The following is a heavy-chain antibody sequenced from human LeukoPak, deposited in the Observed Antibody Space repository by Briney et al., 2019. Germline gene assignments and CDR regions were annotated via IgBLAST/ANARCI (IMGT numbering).Heavy chain of an antibody. CDR3: ARDNVFDI. CDR2: ISSSSTYI. J-gene: IGHJ3*02. CDR1: GFTFSSYA. Sequence: GGSLRLSCAASGFTFSSYAMNWVRQAPGKGLEWVSSISSSSTYIYYADSVKGRSTISRDNAKNSLYLQMNSLRAEDTAVYYCARDNVFDIWGQGTMVTVSS. V-gene: IGHV3-21*01.